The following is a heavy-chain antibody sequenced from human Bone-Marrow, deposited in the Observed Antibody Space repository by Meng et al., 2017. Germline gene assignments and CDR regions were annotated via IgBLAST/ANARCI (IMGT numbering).Heavy chain of an antibody. V-gene: IGHV1-2*02. D-gene: IGHD3-9*01. CDR3: ARDSGSKYYDILTGYQRPFETAARDNAFDI. CDR2: INPNRGGT. Sequence: ASAMVSCYASGYIFTGYYTYRVRQPPGQGLVWMGGINPNRGGTNYAQKFQGRVAMTRDTSICSAHMELSRLRSDDTAVYYCARDSGSKYYDILTGYQRPFETAARDNAFDIWGQGTMVTVSS. J-gene: IGHJ3*02. CDR1: GYIFTGYY.